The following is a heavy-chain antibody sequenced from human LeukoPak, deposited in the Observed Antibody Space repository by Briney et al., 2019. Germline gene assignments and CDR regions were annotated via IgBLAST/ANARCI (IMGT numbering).Heavy chain of an antibody. CDR1: GESFNNYY. D-gene: IGHD3-10*01. V-gene: IGHV4-34*01. Sequence: SETLSLTCAVYGESFNNYYWTWIRQSPGKGLEWLGEINHSGSSNYNPALKSRVTISVDPSKNQFSLKLTSVIAADTALYYCARAGWFGELYGPLDFWGQGTLVTVSS. CDR3: ARAGWFGELYGPLDF. J-gene: IGHJ4*02. CDR2: INHSGSS.